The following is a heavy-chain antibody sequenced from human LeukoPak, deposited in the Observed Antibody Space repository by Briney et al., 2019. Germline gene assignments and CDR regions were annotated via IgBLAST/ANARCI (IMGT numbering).Heavy chain of an antibody. CDR1: GGSISSYY. J-gene: IGHJ3*02. D-gene: IGHD1-26*01. V-gene: IGHV4-59*01. Sequence: SETLSLTCTVSGGSISSYYWSWIRQPPGKGLEWIGYIYYSGSTNYNPSLKSRVTISVDTSKNQFSLKLSSVTAADTAVYYCARTSIVGYNAIDIWGQGTMVTVSS. CDR2: IYYSGST. CDR3: ARTSIVGYNAIDI.